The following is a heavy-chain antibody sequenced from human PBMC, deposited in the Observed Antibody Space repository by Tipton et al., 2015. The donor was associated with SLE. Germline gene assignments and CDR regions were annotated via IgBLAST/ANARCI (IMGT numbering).Heavy chain of an antibody. Sequence: TLSLTCAVSGFSISSGYYWGWIRQPPGKGLEWIGYIYYSGSTDYNPSLKSRVPISVDTSKNQFSRKLSSVTAADTAVYYCARDKNGDYYDYWGQGTLVTVSS. CDR1: GFSISSGYY. D-gene: IGHD4-17*01. CDR3: ARDKNGDYYDY. J-gene: IGHJ4*02. V-gene: IGHV4-38-2*02. CDR2: IYYSGST.